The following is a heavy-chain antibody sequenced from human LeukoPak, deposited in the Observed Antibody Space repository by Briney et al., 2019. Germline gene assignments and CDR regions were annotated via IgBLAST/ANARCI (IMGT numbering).Heavy chain of an antibody. J-gene: IGHJ6*04. Sequence: GGSLRLSCAASGFTFSTYSMNWVRQAPGKGLEWVSSITSSSASIYYADSVKGRFTISRDNAKNSLYLQMNSLRAEDTAVYYCAELGITMIGGVWGKGTTVTISS. D-gene: IGHD3-10*02. V-gene: IGHV3-21*01. CDR3: AELGITMIGGV. CDR1: GFTFSTYS. CDR2: ITSSSASI.